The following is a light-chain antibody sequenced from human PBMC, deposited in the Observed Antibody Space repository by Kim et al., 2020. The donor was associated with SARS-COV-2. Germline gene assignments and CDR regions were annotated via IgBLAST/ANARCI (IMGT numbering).Light chain of an antibody. V-gene: IGLV2-18*02. J-gene: IGLJ1*01. CDR1: SSDVGDYNR. CDR3: NPWTSSNTFV. CDR2: EVS. Sequence: QSALTQPPSVSGSPGQSVTISCTGTSSDVGDYNRVSWYQQSPGTAPKLIIYEVSHRPSGVPDRFSGSKSGNTASLTISGLQAEDEADYYCNPWTSSNTFVFGTGTKVTVL.